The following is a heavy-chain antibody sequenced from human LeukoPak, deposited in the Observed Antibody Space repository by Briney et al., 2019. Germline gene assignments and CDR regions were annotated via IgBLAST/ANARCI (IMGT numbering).Heavy chain of an antibody. D-gene: IGHD4-17*01. Sequence: PGGSLRLSCAASGFTFSSYSMHWVRQAPGKGLEWVSYISSSSSTIYYADSVKGRFTISRDNAKNSLYLQMNSLRAEDTAVYYCARLRTTVTSPFDYWGQGTLVTVSS. CDR2: ISSSSSTI. CDR3: ARLRTTVTSPFDY. CDR1: GFTFSSYS. V-gene: IGHV3-48*01. J-gene: IGHJ4*02.